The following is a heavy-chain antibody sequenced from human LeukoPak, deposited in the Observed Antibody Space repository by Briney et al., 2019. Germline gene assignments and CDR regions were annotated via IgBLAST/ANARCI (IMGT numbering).Heavy chain of an antibody. CDR2: INAGNGNT. CDR1: GNTFTSYA. Sequence: GASVKVSCKASGNTFTSYAMHWVRQAPGQRLEWMGWINAGNGNTKYSQKFQGRVTITRDTSASTAYMELSSLRSEDTAVYYCARDGGYSGYDADAFDIWGQGTMVTGSS. D-gene: IGHD5-12*01. V-gene: IGHV1-3*01. J-gene: IGHJ3*02. CDR3: ARDGGYSGYDADAFDI.